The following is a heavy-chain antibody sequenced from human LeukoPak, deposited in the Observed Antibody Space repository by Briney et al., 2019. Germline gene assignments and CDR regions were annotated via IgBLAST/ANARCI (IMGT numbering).Heavy chain of an antibody. CDR3: TTPPSCGGDCYSYYYYGMDV. Sequence: GGSLRLSCAASGFTFSNAWMSWVRQAPGKGLEWVGRIKSKTDGGTTDYAAPVKGRFTMSRDDSKNTLYLQMNSLKTEDTAVYYCTTPPSCGGDCYSYYYYGMDVWGQGTTVTVSS. V-gene: IGHV3-15*01. CDR2: IKSKTDGGTT. J-gene: IGHJ6*02. CDR1: GFTFSNAW. D-gene: IGHD2-21*02.